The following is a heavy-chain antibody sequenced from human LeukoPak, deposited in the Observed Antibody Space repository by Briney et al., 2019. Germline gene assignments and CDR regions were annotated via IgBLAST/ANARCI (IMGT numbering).Heavy chain of an antibody. CDR1: GYTFTSYY. D-gene: IGHD3-10*01. V-gene: IGHV1-46*01. CDR3: ARDSETYYYGSGSYTIDY. CDR2: INPSGGST. J-gene: IGHJ4*02. Sequence: ASVKVSCKASGYTFTSYYMHWVRQAPGQGLEWMGIINPSGGSTSYAQKFQDRVTMTRDMSTSTVYMELSSLRSEDTAVYYCARDSETYYYGSGSYTIDYWGQGTLVTVSS.